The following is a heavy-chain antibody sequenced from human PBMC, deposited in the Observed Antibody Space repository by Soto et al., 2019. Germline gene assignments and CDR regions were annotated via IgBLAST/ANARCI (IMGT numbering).Heavy chain of an antibody. CDR2: ISGNGGST. CDR3: AKVDGTRGAVVDY. CDR1: GFTFDDYA. Sequence: GGSLRLSCAASGFTFDDYAMHWVRQAPGKGLEWVSLISGNGGSTYYADSVKGRFTISRDNSKNSLYLQMNSLRTEDTAVYYCAKVDGTRGAVVDYWGQGTLVTVSS. V-gene: IGHV3-43*02. D-gene: IGHD1-26*01. J-gene: IGHJ4*02.